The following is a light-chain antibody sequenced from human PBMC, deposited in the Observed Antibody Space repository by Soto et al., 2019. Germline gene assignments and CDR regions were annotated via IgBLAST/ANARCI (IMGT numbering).Light chain of an antibody. J-gene: IGKJ3*01. V-gene: IGKV1-12*01. Sequence: DIQLTQSPSSVSASVGDRVTITCRASQVIGSWLAWFQQKPGKAPNLLIYAASDLQGAVPSRFSGSGSGTDFTLTISSLQPEDFATYYCQQTNTFPFTFGPGTKVDIK. CDR3: QQTNTFPFT. CDR2: AAS. CDR1: QVIGSW.